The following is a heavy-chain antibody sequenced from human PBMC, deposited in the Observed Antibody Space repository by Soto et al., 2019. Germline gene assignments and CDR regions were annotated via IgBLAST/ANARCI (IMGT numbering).Heavy chain of an antibody. V-gene: IGHV1-58*02. J-gene: IGHJ4*02. CDR3: AAALDVDIVATIENYFDY. D-gene: IGHD5-12*01. CDR2: IVVGSGNT. CDR1: GFTFTISA. Sequence: ASVKVSCKASGFTFTISAMQWVRQARGQRLEWIGWIVVGSGNTNYAQKFQERVTITRDMSTSTAYMELSSLRSEDTAVYYCAAALDVDIVATIENYFDYWGQGTLVTVSS.